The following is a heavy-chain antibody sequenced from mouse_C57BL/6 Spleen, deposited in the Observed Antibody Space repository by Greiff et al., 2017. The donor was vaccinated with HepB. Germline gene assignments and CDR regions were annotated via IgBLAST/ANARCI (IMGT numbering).Heavy chain of an antibody. V-gene: IGHV1-26*01. CDR3: ARCRWYFDV. CDR1: GYTFTDYY. J-gene: IGHJ1*03. CDR2: INHNNGGT. Sequence: VQLQQSGPELVKPGASVKISCKASGYTFTDYYMNWVKQSHGKSLEWIGDINHNNGGTSYNQKFKGKATLTVDKSSSTAYMELRSLTSEDSAVYYCARCRWYFDVWGTGTTVTVSS.